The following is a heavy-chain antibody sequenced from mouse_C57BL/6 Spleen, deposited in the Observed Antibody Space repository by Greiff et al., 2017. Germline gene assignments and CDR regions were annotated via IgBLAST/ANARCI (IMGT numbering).Heavy chain of an antibody. Sequence: VQVVESGAELAKPGASVKLSCKASGYTFTSYWMHWVKQRPGQGLEWIGYINPSSGYTKYNQKFKDKATLTADKSSSTAYMQLSSLTYEDSAVYYCAREPYHDYNGGFAYWGQGTLVTVSA. CDR1: GYTFTSYW. CDR2: INPSSGYT. CDR3: AREPYHDYNGGFAY. J-gene: IGHJ3*01. D-gene: IGHD2-4*01. V-gene: IGHV1-7*01.